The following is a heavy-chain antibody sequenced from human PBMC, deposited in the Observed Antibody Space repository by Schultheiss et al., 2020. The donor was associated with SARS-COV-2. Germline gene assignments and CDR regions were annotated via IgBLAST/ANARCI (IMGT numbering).Heavy chain of an antibody. CDR1: GCSISSSSYY. Sequence: SETLSLTCTVSGCSISSSSYYWSWSRQPPGKGLEWIGYIYYSGSTYYNPSLKSRVTISVDTYKNQFSLKLSAVTAADTAVYYCARVAVRGVIFGGRVDYWGQGTLVTVSS. CDR2: IYYSGST. J-gene: IGHJ4*02. CDR3: ARVAVRGVIFGGRVDY. D-gene: IGHD3-10*01. V-gene: IGHV4-61*05.